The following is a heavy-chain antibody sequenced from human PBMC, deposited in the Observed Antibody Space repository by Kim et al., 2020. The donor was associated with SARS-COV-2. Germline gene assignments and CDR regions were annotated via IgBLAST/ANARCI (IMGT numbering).Heavy chain of an antibody. Sequence: SLKSRVTISVDTSKNQFSLKLSSVTAADTAVYYCARDPAVLLWFGEGFPIWGQGTMVTVSS. J-gene: IGHJ3*02. V-gene: IGHV4-31*02. D-gene: IGHD3-10*01. CDR3: ARDPAVLLWFGEGFPI.